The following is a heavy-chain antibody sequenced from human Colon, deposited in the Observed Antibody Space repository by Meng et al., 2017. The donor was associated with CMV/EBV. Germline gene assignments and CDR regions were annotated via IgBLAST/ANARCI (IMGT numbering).Heavy chain of an antibody. CDR3: VRDRDYCNGTSCEKTHYYYYGMDV. J-gene: IGHJ6*02. D-gene: IGHD2-2*01. Sequence: SETLSLTCGISGVSVSSNSAAWNWIRQSPSRGLEWLGRTYYRSKWYNDYAVSVNGRITINPDTSKNQFSLHLNSVTPEDTAVYYCVRDRDYCNGTSCEKTHYYYYGMDVWGQGTTVTVSS. CDR2: TYYRSKWYN. V-gene: IGHV6-1*01. CDR1: GVSVSSNSAA.